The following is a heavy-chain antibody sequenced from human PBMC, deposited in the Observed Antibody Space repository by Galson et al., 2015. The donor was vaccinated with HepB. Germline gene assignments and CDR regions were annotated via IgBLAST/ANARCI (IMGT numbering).Heavy chain of an antibody. Sequence: SVKVSCKASGGTFSSYAISWVRQAPGQGLEWMGGIIPIFGTANYAQKFQGRVTITADESTSTAYMELSSLRSEDTAVYYCAREYDFWSGYSGETPSTGRFDPWGQGTLVTVSS. CDR1: GGTFSSYA. CDR2: IIPIFGTA. CDR3: AREYDFWSGYSGETPSTGRFDP. J-gene: IGHJ5*02. D-gene: IGHD3-3*01. V-gene: IGHV1-69*13.